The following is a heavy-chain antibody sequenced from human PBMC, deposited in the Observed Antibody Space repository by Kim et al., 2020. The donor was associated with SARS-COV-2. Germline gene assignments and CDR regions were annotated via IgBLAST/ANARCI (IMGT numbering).Heavy chain of an antibody. J-gene: IGHJ4*02. D-gene: IGHD4-17*01. Sequence: SETLSLTCTVSGGSVSRDIYYWTWIRQPPGKGLEWIGFIYYNGSTNYNPSLKSRVTISIDTSKNQFSLKLSSVTAADSAVYYCARVLRITVTTGYLDYWGQGTLVTVSS. CDR2: IYYNGST. CDR3: ARVLRITVTTGYLDY. CDR1: GGSVSRDIYY. V-gene: IGHV4-61*01.